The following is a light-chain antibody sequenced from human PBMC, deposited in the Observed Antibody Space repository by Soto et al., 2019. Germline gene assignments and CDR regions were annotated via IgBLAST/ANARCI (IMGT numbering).Light chain of an antibody. CDR2: GTS. CDR3: QRYDGSPFYT. V-gene: IGKV3-20*01. CDR1: QSVDNRF. J-gene: IGKJ2*01. Sequence: ELVLTQSPGTLSLSPGDRATLSCRAGQSVDNRFLAWYQQKPGQAPRLLIYGTSTRATGIPDRFSGSASGTDFTLTITRLEPEDFAVYYCQRYDGSPFYTFGQGTKVEIK.